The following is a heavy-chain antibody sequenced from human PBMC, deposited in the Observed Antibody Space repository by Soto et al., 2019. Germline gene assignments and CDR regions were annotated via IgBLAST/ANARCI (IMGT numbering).Heavy chain of an antibody. D-gene: IGHD5-18*01. V-gene: IGHV4-30-4*02. CDR3: ARGGYSYGAQYYFDY. Sequence: SETLSLTCTVSGGSISSGDYYWSWVRQPPGKGLEWIAYIYYSGTTYYNPSLKSRVTISVDTSKNQFSLKLSSVTAADTAVYYCARGGYSYGAQYYFDYWGQGTLVTV. J-gene: IGHJ4*02. CDR1: GGSISSGDYY. CDR2: IYYSGTT.